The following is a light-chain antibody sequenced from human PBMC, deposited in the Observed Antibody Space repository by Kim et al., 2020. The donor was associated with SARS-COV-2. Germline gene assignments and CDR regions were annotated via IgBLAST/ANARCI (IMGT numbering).Light chain of an antibody. Sequence: SYELTQPPSVSVSPGQTASITCSGDKLGDKYACWYQQKPGQSPVLVIYQDSNRPSGIPERFSGSNSGNTATLTIIGTQAMDEADYYCQAWDSSLVVFGGGTQLTVL. V-gene: IGLV3-1*01. CDR2: QDS. CDR1: KLGDKY. J-gene: IGLJ2*01. CDR3: QAWDSSLVV.